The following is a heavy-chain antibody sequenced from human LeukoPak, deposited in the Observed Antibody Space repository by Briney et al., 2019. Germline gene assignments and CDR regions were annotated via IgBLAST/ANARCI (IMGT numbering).Heavy chain of an antibody. CDR1: GFTFSSYG. Sequence: GGSLRLSCAASGFTFSSYGMHWVRRAPGKGLEWVAVIWYDGSNKYYADSVKGRFTISRDNSKNTLYLQMNSLRAKDTAVYYCARWGVPAAIREGTYYYYYGMDVWGQGTTVTVSS. CDR2: IWYDGSNK. J-gene: IGHJ6*02. CDR3: ARWGVPAAIREGTYYYYYGMDV. D-gene: IGHD2-2*02. V-gene: IGHV3-33*01.